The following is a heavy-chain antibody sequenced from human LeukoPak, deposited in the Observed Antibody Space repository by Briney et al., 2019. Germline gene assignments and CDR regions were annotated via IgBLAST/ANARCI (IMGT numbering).Heavy chain of an antibody. CDR2: IYPDDSDT. V-gene: IGHV5-51*01. Sequence: GESLKISCKGSGYSFASSWIGWVRQMPGKGLEWMGIIYPDDSDTRYSPSFEGQITISVDKSISTAYLQWSSLKASDTAMYYCARVVITTLGAFDIWGQGTMVTVSS. CDR1: GYSFASSW. J-gene: IGHJ3*02. CDR3: ARVVITTLGAFDI. D-gene: IGHD3-22*01.